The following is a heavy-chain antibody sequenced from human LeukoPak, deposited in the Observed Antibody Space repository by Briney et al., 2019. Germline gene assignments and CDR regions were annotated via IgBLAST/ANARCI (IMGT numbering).Heavy chain of an antibody. J-gene: IGHJ3*02. CDR3: ARHGRISWSHDAFDI. V-gene: IGHV5-51*01. D-gene: IGHD6-13*01. CDR1: GYTFNNYL. Sequence: GESLKISCKGSGYTFNNYLIGWVRQMPGKGLEWMGIIYPGDFDTRYSPSFQGQVTISADKSISTAYLQWSSLKASDTAMYYCARHGRISWSHDAFDIWGQGTMVTVPS. CDR2: IYPGDFDT.